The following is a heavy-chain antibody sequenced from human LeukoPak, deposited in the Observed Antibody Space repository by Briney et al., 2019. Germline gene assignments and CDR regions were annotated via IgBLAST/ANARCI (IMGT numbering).Heavy chain of an antibody. Sequence: PGGSLRLSCVAYGFNFRDYSMNWVRQAPGKGLDWVSGISGTSSYMYYGDSVKGRFTVSRDNAKNSLYLQMESLRVKDTAVYYCARDLHYYGSGHWGQGTLVTVSS. J-gene: IGHJ4*02. CDR3: ARDLHYYGSGH. V-gene: IGHV3-21*01. CDR2: ISGTSSYM. D-gene: IGHD3-10*01. CDR1: GFNFRDYS.